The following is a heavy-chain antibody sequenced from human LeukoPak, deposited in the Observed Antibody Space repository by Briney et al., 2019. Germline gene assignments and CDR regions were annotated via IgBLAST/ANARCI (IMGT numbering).Heavy chain of an antibody. CDR2: IYDSGST. D-gene: IGHD3-10*01. Sequence: SETLSLTCTVSGDSIIGFYWSWIRQPPGKGLEWIGNIYDSGSTNYNPSLKSRVTISVDTSKNQFSLRLSSVTAADTAVYYCARAVRASDSAALYYFDYWGQGTLVTVSS. CDR1: GDSIIGFY. CDR3: ARAVRASDSAALYYFDY. V-gene: IGHV4-59*01. J-gene: IGHJ4*02.